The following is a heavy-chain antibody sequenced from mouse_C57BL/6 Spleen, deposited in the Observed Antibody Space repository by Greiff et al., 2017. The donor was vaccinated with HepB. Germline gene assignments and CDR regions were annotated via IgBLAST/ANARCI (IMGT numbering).Heavy chain of an antibody. CDR3: ARDSISYY. CDR2: IYPGDGDT. V-gene: IGHV1-82*01. Sequence: LEESGPELVKPGASVKISCKASGYAFSSSWMNWVKQRPGKGLEWIGRIYPGDGDTNYNGKFKGKATLTADKSSSTVYMQLSSLTSEDSAVYFCARDSISYYWGQGTTLTVSS. J-gene: IGHJ2*01. D-gene: IGHD2-10*02. CDR1: GYAFSSSW.